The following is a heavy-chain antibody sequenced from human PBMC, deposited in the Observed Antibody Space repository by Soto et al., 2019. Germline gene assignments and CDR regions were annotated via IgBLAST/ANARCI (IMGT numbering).Heavy chain of an antibody. Sequence: ASVKVSCKASGYTFTSYGISWVRQAPGQGLEWMGWISAYNGNTNYAQKLQGRVTMTTDTSTSTAYMELRSLRSDDTAVYYCARVDCSSKSCYGANWFDPWGQGTLVTVSS. CDR2: ISAYNGNT. CDR3: ARVDCSSKSCYGANWFDP. V-gene: IGHV1-18*01. D-gene: IGHD2-2*01. CDR1: GYTFTSYG. J-gene: IGHJ5*02.